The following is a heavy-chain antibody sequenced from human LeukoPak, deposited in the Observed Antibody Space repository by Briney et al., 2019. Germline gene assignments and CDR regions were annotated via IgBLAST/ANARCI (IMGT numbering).Heavy chain of an antibody. CDR1: GYTFTSYY. CDR3: AREDFCSSTSCPEFDP. D-gene: IGHD2-2*01. J-gene: IGHJ5*02. V-gene: IGHV1-46*01. Sequence: ASVKVSCKASGYTFTSYYMHWVRQAPGQGLEWMGIINPSGGSTSHAQKFQGRVTMTRDTSTSTVYMELSSLRSEDTAVYYCAREDFCSSTSCPEFDPWGQGTLVTVSS. CDR2: INPSGGST.